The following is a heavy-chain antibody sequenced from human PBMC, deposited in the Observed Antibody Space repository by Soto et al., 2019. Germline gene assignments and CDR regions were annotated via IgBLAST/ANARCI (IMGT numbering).Heavy chain of an antibody. CDR3: AMTPNKYYYYYMDV. CDR2: ISSSGSTI. J-gene: IGHJ6*03. CDR1: GFTFSDYY. V-gene: IGHV3-11*01. Sequence: GGSLRLSCAASGFTFSDYYMSWIRQAPGKGLEWVSYISSSGSTIYYADSVKGRFTISRDNAKNSLYLQMNSLRAEDTAVYYCAMTPNKYYYYYMDVWGKGTTVTVSS.